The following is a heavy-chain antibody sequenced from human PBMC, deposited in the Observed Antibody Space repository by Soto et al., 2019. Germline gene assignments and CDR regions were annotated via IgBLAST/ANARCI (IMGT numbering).Heavy chain of an antibody. CDR2: ISYDGSNK. CDR1: GFTFSSYG. Sequence: GGSLRLSCAASGFTFSSYGMHWVRQAPGKGLEWVAVISYDGSNKYYADSVKGRFTISRDNSKNTLYLQMNSLRAEDTAVYYCAKDLLSSGSYPYYFDYWGQGTLVTVSS. CDR3: AKDLLSSGSYPYYFDY. D-gene: IGHD1-26*01. J-gene: IGHJ4*02. V-gene: IGHV3-30*18.